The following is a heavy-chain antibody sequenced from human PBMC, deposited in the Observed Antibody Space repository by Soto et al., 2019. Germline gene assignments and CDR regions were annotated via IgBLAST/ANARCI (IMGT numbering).Heavy chain of an antibody. CDR1: GFTFSNYG. J-gene: IGHJ3*02. D-gene: IGHD3-10*01. CDR2: IWYDGISE. Sequence: GGSLRLSCAASGFTFSNYGVHWVRQAPGKGLEWVAVIWYDGISEYYTESVKGRFTISRDNSKNTLYLQMNILRAEDTAVYYCARVPGSGTYYDNRIANDAFDIWGQGTMVTVSS. V-gene: IGHV3-33*01. CDR3: ARVPGSGTYYDNRIANDAFDI.